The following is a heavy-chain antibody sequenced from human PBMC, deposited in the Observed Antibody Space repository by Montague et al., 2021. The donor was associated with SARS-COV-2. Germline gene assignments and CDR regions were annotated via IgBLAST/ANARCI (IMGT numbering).Heavy chain of an antibody. Sequence: SETLSLTCTASGGSISSSSYYWGWIRQPPGKGLEWIGSIYYNGSTCYNPSLKSRVTISVDTSKNQFSLKLSSVTAADTAVYYCARDTRITMIVVVQGYGMDVWGQGTTVTVSS. CDR3: ARDTRITMIVVVQGYGMDV. CDR2: IYYNGST. V-gene: IGHV4-39*07. D-gene: IGHD3-22*01. CDR1: GGSISSSSYY. J-gene: IGHJ6*02.